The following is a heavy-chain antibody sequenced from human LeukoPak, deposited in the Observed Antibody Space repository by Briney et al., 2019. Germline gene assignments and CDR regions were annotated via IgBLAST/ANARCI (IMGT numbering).Heavy chain of an antibody. CDR2: INPNSGDP. V-gene: IGHV1-2*06. D-gene: IGHD3-10*01. Sequence: GASVKVSCKASGYTFSDSYIHFVRQAPGQGLEWMGRINPNSGDPNYPQKFQGRVSMTRDTSISTAYMELSRLRSDDTAVYYCARDHMVRGVITAFDYWGQGTLVTVSS. CDR1: GYTFSDSY. J-gene: IGHJ4*02. CDR3: ARDHMVRGVITAFDY.